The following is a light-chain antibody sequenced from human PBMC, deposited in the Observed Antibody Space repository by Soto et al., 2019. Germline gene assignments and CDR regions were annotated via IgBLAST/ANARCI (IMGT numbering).Light chain of an antibody. Sequence: DIQMTQSPSSLSASVGDRGTSTCRASQSISSYLNWYQQKPGKAPKLLIYAASSLQSGVPSRFSGSGSGTDFTLTISSLQPEDFATYYCQQLRMYPSTFGGGTKVDIK. CDR1: QSISSY. V-gene: IGKV1-39*01. CDR3: QQLRMYPST. CDR2: AAS. J-gene: IGKJ4*01.